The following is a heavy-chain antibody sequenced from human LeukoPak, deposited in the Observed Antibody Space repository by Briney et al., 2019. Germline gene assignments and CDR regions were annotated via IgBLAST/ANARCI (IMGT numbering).Heavy chain of an antibody. J-gene: IGHJ3*02. V-gene: IGHV3-23*01. CDR3: AKDKTYDDLWSGHDAFDI. D-gene: IGHD3-3*01. CDR1: GFTFSSYG. Sequence: PGGSLRLSCAASGFTFSSYGMSWVRQAPGKGLEWVSAISGSGDGTYYADSVKGRFTISRDKSKDTLYLQMNSLRAEDTAVYHCAKDKTYDDLWSGHDAFDIWGQGTMVTVSS. CDR2: ISGSGDGT.